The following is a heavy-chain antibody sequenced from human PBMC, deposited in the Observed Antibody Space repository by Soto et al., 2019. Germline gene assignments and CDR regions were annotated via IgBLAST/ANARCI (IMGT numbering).Heavy chain of an antibody. Sequence: SETLSLTCTVSGGSISSYYWSWIRQPPGKGLEWIGYIYYSGSTNYNPSLKSRVTISVDNSKSTLYLQTNRLRAEDTAVYYCARHGDSSGYFTDFDYWGQGTLVTVSS. V-gene: IGHV4-59*12. CDR2: IYYSGST. CDR3: ARHGDSSGYFTDFDY. J-gene: IGHJ4*02. CDR1: GGSISSYY. D-gene: IGHD3-22*01.